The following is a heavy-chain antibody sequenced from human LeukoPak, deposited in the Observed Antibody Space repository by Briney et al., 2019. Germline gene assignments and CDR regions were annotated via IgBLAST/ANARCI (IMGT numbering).Heavy chain of an antibody. CDR3: ALCYYDSSGYQIDAFDI. CDR2: IIPIFGTA. D-gene: IGHD3-22*01. Sequence: ASVKVSCKASGGTFSSYAISWVRQAPGQGLEWMGGIIPIFGTANYAQKFQGRVTITTDESTSTAYMELSSLRSEDTAVYYCALCYYDSSGYQIDAFDIWGQGTMVTVSS. CDR1: GGTFSSYA. V-gene: IGHV1-69*05. J-gene: IGHJ3*02.